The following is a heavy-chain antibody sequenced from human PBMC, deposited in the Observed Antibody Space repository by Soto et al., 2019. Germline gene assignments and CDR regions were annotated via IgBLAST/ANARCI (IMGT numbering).Heavy chain of an antibody. V-gene: IGHV3-30*18. CDR1: GFTFSSYG. Sequence: PGGSLRLSCAASGFTFSSYGMHWVRQAPGKGLEWVAVISYDGSNEYYADSVKGRFTISRDNSKNTLYLQMNSLRAEDTAVYNRAKSRTGIAVAGTALEYWGQGTLVTVSS. J-gene: IGHJ4*02. D-gene: IGHD6-19*01. CDR2: ISYDGSNE. CDR3: AKSRTGIAVAGTALEY.